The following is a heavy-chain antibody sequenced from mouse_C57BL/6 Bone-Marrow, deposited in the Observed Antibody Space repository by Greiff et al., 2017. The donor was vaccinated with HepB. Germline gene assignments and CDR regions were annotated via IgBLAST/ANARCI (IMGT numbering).Heavy chain of an antibody. V-gene: IGHV5-6*02. CDR1: GFTFSSYG. Sequence: EVNLVESGGDLVKPGGSLKLSCAASGFTFSSYGMSWVRQTPDKRLEWVATISSGGSYTYYPDSVKGRFTISRDNAKNTLYLQMSSLKSEDTAMYYCARRVRVFFDYWGQGTTLTVSS. J-gene: IGHJ2*01. CDR3: ARRVRVFFDY. D-gene: IGHD2-1*01. CDR2: ISSGGSYT.